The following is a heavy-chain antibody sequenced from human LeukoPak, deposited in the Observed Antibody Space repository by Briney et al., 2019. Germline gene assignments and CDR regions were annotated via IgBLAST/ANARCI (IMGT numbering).Heavy chain of an antibody. CDR2: ISAYNGNT. V-gene: IGHV1-18*01. J-gene: IGHJ6*02. D-gene: IGHD1-14*01. Sequence: ASVKVSCKASGYTFTSYGISWVRQAPGQGLEWMGWISAYNGNTNYAQKLQGRVTMTTDTSTSTAYMELRSLRSDDTAEYYCAADPEVASPRWPYYCYYYGMDVWGQGTTVTVSS. CDR3: AADPEVASPRWPYYCYYYGMDV. CDR1: GYTFTSYG.